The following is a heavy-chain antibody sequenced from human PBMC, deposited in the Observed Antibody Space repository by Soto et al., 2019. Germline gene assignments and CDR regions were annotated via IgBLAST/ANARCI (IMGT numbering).Heavy chain of an antibody. D-gene: IGHD6-13*01. Sequence: VQLLESGGDLVQPGGSLRLSCAASEFAFRNYAISWVRQSPGKGLGWVLGISVSGGSTFYADSVKGRFTISRDNSKNTLFLQMNSLRAEDTAVYYCARHQDSSTWYIYPIDFWGQGILVTVSS. J-gene: IGHJ4*02. CDR2: ISVSGGST. CDR3: ARHQDSSTWYIYPIDF. CDR1: EFAFRNYA. V-gene: IGHV3-23*01.